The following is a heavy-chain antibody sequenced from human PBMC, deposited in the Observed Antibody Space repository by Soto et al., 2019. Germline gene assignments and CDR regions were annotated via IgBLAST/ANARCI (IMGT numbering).Heavy chain of an antibody. CDR3: ARGHDILTVWKFEF. J-gene: IGHJ4*02. D-gene: IGHD3-9*01. V-gene: IGHV1-18*01. CDR1: GYSFTDFG. Sequence: QAQLVQSGSEVKKPGASVKVSCKASGYSFTDFGVNWVRQAPGQGLEWLGWISAYNGNRVYAQSFQGRLTMTTDTTRDTSYLELTNLRSDDTAIYYCARGHDILTVWKFEFWGQGTLVTVSS. CDR2: ISAYNGNR.